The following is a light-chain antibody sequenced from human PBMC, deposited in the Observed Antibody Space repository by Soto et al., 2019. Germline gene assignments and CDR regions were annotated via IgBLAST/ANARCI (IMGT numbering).Light chain of an antibody. CDR3: CSYAGNPYV. CDR1: SSDVGGYNF. Sequence: QSALTQPRSVSGSPGQSVTISCTGTSSDVGGYNFVSWYQHHPGKAPKLIIYDVSKRPSGVPDRFSGSKSGNTASLTISGLQAEDEADYYCCSYAGNPYVFGTGTQLTVL. J-gene: IGLJ1*01. CDR2: DVS. V-gene: IGLV2-11*01.